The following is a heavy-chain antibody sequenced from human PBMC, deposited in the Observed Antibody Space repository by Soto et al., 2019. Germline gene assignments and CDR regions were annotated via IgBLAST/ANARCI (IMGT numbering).Heavy chain of an antibody. D-gene: IGHD3-3*01. J-gene: IGHJ3*02. CDR2: INSDGSST. Sequence: EVQLVESGGGLVQPGGSLRLSCAASGFTFSSYWMHWGRQAPGKGLVWVSRINSDGSSTRYADSVKGRFTISRDNAKNTLYLQMNSLRADDTAVYYCARDLAPSGAGAFDIWGQGTIGTVSA. V-gene: IGHV3-74*01. CDR3: ARDLAPSGAGAFDI. CDR1: GFTFSSYW.